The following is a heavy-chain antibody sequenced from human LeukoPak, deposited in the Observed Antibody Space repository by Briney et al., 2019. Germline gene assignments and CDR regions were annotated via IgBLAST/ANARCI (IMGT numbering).Heavy chain of an antibody. CDR3: AREMGAGYYSIPDIYR. J-gene: IGHJ5*02. V-gene: IGHV1-18*01. Sequence: ASVKVSCKASGYTFTSYGISWVRQAPGQGLEWMGWISTYNGNTNYAQKLQGRVTMTTDTSTSTAYMELRSLRSDGRAVYYIAREMGAGYYSIPDIYRWGKGTLVTVSS. CDR2: ISTYNGNT. D-gene: IGHD1-26*01. CDR1: GYTFTSYG.